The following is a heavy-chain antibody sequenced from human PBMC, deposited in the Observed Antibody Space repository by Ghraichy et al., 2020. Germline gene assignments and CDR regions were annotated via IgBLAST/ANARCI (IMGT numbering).Heavy chain of an antibody. Sequence: ASVKVSCKAVRSPFSTPDTHWMLLSPLLLLEWMGIIDPSGGTTNYAQKFQGRVTMTRDTSTGTVYMELSSLRSDDTAVYYCARLYSSSWSHYFDYWGQGTLVTV. CDR2: IDPSGGTT. CDR3: ARLYSSSWSHYFDY. J-gene: IGHJ4*02. CDR1: RSPFSTPD. D-gene: IGHD6-13*01. V-gene: IGHV1-46*01.